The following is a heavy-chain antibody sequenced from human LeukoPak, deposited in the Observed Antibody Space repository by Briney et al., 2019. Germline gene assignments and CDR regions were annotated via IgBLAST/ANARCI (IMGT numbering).Heavy chain of an antibody. CDR2: IIPIFGTA. CDR1: GGTFSCYA. CDR3: ARGMSSSWYQDY. J-gene: IGHJ4*02. D-gene: IGHD6-13*01. V-gene: IGHV1-69*01. Sequence: VEVSCKASGGTFSCYAISWVRQPPGPGLEWMGGIIPIFGTANYAQKFQCRVTITADESTSTAYMELSSLRSEDTAVYDCARGMSSSWYQDYWGQGTLVTVSS.